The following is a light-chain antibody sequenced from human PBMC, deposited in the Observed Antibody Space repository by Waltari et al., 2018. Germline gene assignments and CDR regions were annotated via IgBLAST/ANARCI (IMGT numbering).Light chain of an antibody. CDR3: QQYNSDSLYT. J-gene: IGKJ2*01. CDR1: QSISNW. CDR2: KAS. V-gene: IGKV1-5*03. Sequence: DIQMTQSPSTLSASVGDRVTISCRASQSISNWLAWHQQKPGKAPKLLIYKASSLESGVPSRFSGSGSGTEFTLTISSLQPDDFASYYCQQYNSDSLYTFGQGTKLEIK.